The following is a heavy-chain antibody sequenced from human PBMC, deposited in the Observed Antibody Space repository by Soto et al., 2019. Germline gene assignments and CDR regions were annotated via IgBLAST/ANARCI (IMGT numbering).Heavy chain of an antibody. D-gene: IGHD2-15*01. CDR1: GFTFSDYG. CDR2: ISYDGSDR. V-gene: IGHV3-30*03. Sequence: EGSLRLSCEGPGFTFSDYGFHWVRQAPGKGLEWVAMISYDGSDRYYRDSVQGRFTISRDDSKNTVFLQMNSLRTEDTAMYYCARSTYCNGGSCYPQYWGPGTLVTVSS. J-gene: IGHJ4*02. CDR3: ARSTYCNGGSCYPQY.